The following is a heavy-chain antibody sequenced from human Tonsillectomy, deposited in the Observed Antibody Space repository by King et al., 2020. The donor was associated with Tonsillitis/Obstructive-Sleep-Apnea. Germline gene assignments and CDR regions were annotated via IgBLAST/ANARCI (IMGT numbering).Heavy chain of an antibody. V-gene: IGHV3-33*01. Sequence: VQLVESGGGVDQPGRSLRLSCAASGFTFSSYGMHWVRQAPGKGLEWVAVIWYDGSNKYYADSVKGRFTISRDNSKNTLYLQMNSLRAEDTAVYYCARGGGRTTYYYYMDVWGKGTTVTVSS. CDR1: GFTFSSYG. CDR3: ARGGGRTTYYYYMDV. CDR2: IWYDGSNK. J-gene: IGHJ6*03. D-gene: IGHD1-14*01.